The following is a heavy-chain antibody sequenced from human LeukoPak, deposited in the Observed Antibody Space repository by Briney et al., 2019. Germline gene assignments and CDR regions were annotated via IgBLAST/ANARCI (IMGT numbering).Heavy chain of an antibody. CDR2: IYYSGST. CDR3: ARGVRGGLDY. V-gene: IGHV4-59*01. D-gene: IGHD3-16*01. Sequence: SETLSLTCTVSGGSISSYYWSRIRRPPGKGLEWIGYIYYSGSTNYNPSLKSRVTISVDTSKNQFSLKLSSVTAADTAVYYCARGVRGGLDYWGQGTLVTVSS. CDR1: GGSISSYY. J-gene: IGHJ4*02.